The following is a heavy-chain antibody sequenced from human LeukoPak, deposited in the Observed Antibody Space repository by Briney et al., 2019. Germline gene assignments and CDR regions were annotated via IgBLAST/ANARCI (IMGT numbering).Heavy chain of an antibody. J-gene: IGHJ3*02. D-gene: IGHD3-22*01. CDR3: ARGDYYDSSGNDAFDI. Sequence: SVKVSCKASGGTFSSYTISWVRQAPGQGLEWMGRIIPILGIANYAQRFQGRVTITADKSTSTAYMELSSLRSEDTAVYYCARGDYYDSSGNDAFDIWGQGTMVTVSS. V-gene: IGHV1-69*02. CDR1: GGTFSSYT. CDR2: IIPILGIA.